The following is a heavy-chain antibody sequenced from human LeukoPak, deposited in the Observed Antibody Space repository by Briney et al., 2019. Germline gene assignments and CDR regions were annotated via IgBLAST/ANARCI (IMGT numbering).Heavy chain of an antibody. D-gene: IGHD5-18*01. CDR3: ASGPSGYSYGYPREDY. CDR2: NPNSGNT. V-gene: IGHV1-8*01. J-gene: IGHJ4*02. Sequence: NPNSGNTGYAQKFQGRVTMTRNTSISTAYMELSSLRSEDTAVDYCASGPSGYSYGYPREDYWGQGTLVTVSS.